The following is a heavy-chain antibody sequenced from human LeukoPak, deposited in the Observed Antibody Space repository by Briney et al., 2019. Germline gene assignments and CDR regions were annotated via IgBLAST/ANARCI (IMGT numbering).Heavy chain of an antibody. V-gene: IGHV3-66*01. J-gene: IGHJ4*02. CDR2: IYSGGST. CDR3: ARDGSGYSYGYFDY. D-gene: IGHD5-18*01. Sequence: GGSLRLSCAASGFTVSSNYMSWVRQAPGKGLEWVSVIYSGGSTYYADSVKGRFTISRDNSKNTLYLQMNSLRAEDTAVYHCARDGSGYSYGYFDYWGQGTLVTVSS. CDR1: GFTVSSNY.